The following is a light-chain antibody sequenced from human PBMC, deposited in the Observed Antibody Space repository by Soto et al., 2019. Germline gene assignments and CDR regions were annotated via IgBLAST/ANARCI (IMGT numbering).Light chain of an antibody. CDR3: MQALQTPLFT. J-gene: IGKJ3*01. V-gene: IGKV2-28*01. Sequence: DIVMTQSPLSLPVTPGEPASISCRSSQSLLHSNGYNYLDWYLQKPGQSPQLLIYLGSNRASGVPDRFSGSGSGTDFTLKISRVEADDVGGYYCMQALQTPLFTFGPGTKVDIK. CDR1: QSLLHSNGYNY. CDR2: LGS.